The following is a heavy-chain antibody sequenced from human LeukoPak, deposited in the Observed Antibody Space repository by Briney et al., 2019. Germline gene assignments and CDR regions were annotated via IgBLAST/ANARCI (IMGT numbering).Heavy chain of an antibody. Sequence: GGSLRLSCAASGFTFSSYSMNWVRQAPGKGLEWVSSISSSCSYIYYADSVKGRFTISRDNAKNSLYLQMNSLRAEDTAVYYCARDVCSSTSCYAFDYWGQGTLVTVSS. CDR2: ISSSCSYI. J-gene: IGHJ4*02. V-gene: IGHV3-21*01. CDR3: ARDVCSSTSCYAFDY. D-gene: IGHD2-2*01. CDR1: GFTFSSYS.